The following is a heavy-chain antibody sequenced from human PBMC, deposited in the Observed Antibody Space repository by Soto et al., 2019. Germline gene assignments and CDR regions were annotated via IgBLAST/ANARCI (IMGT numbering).Heavy chain of an antibody. Sequence: GGSLRLSCATSDFTFRNSWINWVRQAPGKGLEWVANIKPDGGATNYVDSVKGRFTISRDNVRNSASLQMNSLRVEDTAVYYCARDGGYSYVSYYYYGMGVWGQGTTVTVSS. D-gene: IGHD5-18*01. V-gene: IGHV3-7*03. CDR2: IKPDGGAT. CDR3: ARDGGYSYVSYYYYGMGV. CDR1: DFTFRNSW. J-gene: IGHJ6*02.